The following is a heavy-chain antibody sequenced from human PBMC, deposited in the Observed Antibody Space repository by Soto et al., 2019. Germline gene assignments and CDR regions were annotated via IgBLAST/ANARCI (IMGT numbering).Heavy chain of an antibody. CDR3: AGGGMAAAGTAVDY. J-gene: IGHJ4*02. CDR2: IIPILGIA. V-gene: IGHV1-69*02. CDR1: GGTFSSYT. D-gene: IGHD6-13*01. Sequence: QVQLVQSGAEVKKPGSSVKVSCKASGGTFSSYTISWVRQAPGQGLEWMGRIIPILGIANYAQKFQGRVTITADKSTSTDYMELSSLRSEDTAVYYCAGGGMAAAGTAVDYWGQGTLVTVSS.